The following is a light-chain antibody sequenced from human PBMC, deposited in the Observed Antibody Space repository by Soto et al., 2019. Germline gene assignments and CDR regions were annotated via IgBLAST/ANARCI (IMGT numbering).Light chain of an antibody. J-gene: IGLJ1*01. CDR2: EVS. V-gene: IGLV2-14*01. CDR1: RSDVGGYDF. Sequence: QSVLAQPASVSGSPGQSITISCTGTRSDVGGYDFVSWYQQHPGKAPKLIIYEVSNRPSGVSNRFSGSKSDNTASLTVSGLQAEDGADYYCSSYVSSSTYGFGTGTKVTVL. CDR3: SSYVSSSTYG.